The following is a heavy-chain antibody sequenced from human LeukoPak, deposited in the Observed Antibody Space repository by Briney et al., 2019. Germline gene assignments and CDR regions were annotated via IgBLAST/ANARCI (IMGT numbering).Heavy chain of an antibody. CDR2: IRGSGDYT. J-gene: IGHJ3*01. D-gene: IGHD4-17*01. Sequence: PGESLRLSCAASGFTLSTYGMTWVRQAPGKGLEWVSSIRGSGDYTDYADSVRGRFTISRDNSKNTLHLHMNSLSAEDTAVYFCGGDPNGDYVGAFEFWGQGTLVTVSS. V-gene: IGHV3-23*01. CDR1: GFTLSTYG. CDR3: GGDPNGDYVGAFEF.